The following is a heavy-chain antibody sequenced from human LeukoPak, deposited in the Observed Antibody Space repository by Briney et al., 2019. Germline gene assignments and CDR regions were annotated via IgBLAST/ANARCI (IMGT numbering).Heavy chain of an antibody. CDR3: ARDQRSHDFWSGYYTGYGMDV. D-gene: IGHD3-3*01. CDR2: IYYSRST. Sequence: SQTLSLTCTVSGGSISSGGYYWSWIRQHPGKGLEWIGYIYYSRSTYCNPSLKSRVTISVDTSKNQFSLKLSSVTAADTAVYYCARDQRSHDFWSGYYTGYGMDVWGQGTTVTVSS. V-gene: IGHV4-31*03. CDR1: GGSISSGGYY. J-gene: IGHJ6*02.